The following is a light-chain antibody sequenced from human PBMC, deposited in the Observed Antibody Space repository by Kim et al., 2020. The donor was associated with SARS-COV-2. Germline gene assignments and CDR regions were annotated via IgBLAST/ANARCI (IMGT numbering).Light chain of an antibody. CDR1: KLGSKF. Sequence: SYELTQPPSVSVSPGQTASITCSGDKLGSKFACWYQQKPGQSPVLVIYQDSTRPSGIPERFSASNSGNTATQTISGTQAVDEADYYCQAWDSRTYVFGTG. CDR2: QDS. V-gene: IGLV3-1*01. CDR3: QAWDSRTYV. J-gene: IGLJ1*01.